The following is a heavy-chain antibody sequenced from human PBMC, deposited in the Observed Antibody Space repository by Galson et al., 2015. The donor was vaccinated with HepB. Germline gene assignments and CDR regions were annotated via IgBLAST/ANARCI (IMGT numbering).Heavy chain of an antibody. CDR3: AREGSAKKLDY. CDR1: GFTVSTSS. CDR2: ISFAEDKK. V-gene: IGHV3-30-3*01. Sequence: SLRLSCAAFGFTVSTSSMHWIRQAPGKGLEWVALISFAEDKKHYTDSVKGRFIISRDNSKNTLYLEMNSLTTDDTAVYYCAREGSAKKLDYWGQGALVSVSS. J-gene: IGHJ4*02. D-gene: IGHD3-10*01.